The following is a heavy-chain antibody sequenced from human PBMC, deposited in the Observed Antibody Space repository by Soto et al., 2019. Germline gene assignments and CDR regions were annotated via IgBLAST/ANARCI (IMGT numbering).Heavy chain of an antibody. D-gene: IGHD3-10*01. J-gene: IGHJ4*02. V-gene: IGHV3-48*04. CDR3: ARLGDYGSASY. CDR1: GFSFSSFS. Sequence: EVHLVESGGDLVQPGGSLRLSCAASGFSFSSFSMNWVRQAPGKGLEWVSYISGGGTTTYYADSVKGRFTISRDDAKNSLHLQMNSLQAQDTAVYYCARLGDYGSASYWGQGTLVTVSS. CDR2: ISGGGTTT.